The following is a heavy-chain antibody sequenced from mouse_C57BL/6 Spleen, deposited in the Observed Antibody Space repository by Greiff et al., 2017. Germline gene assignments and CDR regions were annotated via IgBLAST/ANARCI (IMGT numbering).Heavy chain of an antibody. D-gene: IGHD2-1*01. CDR3: ARDYGNLYAMDY. J-gene: IGHJ4*01. V-gene: IGHV1-19*01. CDR1: GYTFTDYY. CDR2: INPYNGGT. Sequence: VQLQQSGPVLVKPGASVKMSCKASGYTFTDYYMNWVKQSHGKSLEWIGVINPYNGGTSYNQKFKGKATLTVDKSSSTAYMELNSLTSEDSAVYYCARDYGNLYAMDYWGQGTSVTVSS.